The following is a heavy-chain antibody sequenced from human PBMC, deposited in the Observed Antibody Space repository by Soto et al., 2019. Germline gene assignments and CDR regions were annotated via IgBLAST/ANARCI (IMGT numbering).Heavy chain of an antibody. V-gene: IGHV5-10-1*01. CDR2: IDPSDSYT. CDR1: GYSHTSYR. J-gene: IGHJ5*02. Sequence: GESLKISCKGSGYSHTSYRISWVRQRPGKGLEWMGRIDPSDSYTNYSPSFQGHVTISADKSISTAYLQWSSLKASDTAMYYCARMRQNWFDPWGQGNLVTVSS. CDR3: ARMRQNWFDP.